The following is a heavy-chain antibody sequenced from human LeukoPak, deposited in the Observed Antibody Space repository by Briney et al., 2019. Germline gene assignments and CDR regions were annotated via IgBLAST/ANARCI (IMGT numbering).Heavy chain of an antibody. D-gene: IGHD3-22*01. Sequence: GASVKVSCKASGYTFTSYVINWVRQATGQGLEWMGWMNSNSGNTGYAQKFQGRVTITRNTSVSTAYMELSSLRSEDTAVYYCARGPNSSGYYYDWGQGTLVTVSS. CDR3: ARGPNSSGYYYD. J-gene: IGHJ4*02. V-gene: IGHV1-8*03. CDR2: MNSNSGNT. CDR1: GYTFTSYV.